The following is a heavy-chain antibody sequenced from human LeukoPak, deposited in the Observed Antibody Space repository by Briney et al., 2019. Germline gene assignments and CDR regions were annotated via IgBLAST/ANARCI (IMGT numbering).Heavy chain of an antibody. D-gene: IGHD2-8*01. V-gene: IGHV3-7*01. Sequence: GGSLRLSCAASGFTFSSYCMSWVRQAPGKGLEWVANIKQDGSEKYYVDSVKGRFTISRDNAKNSLYLQMNSLRAEDTAVYYCARDLMGYYFDYWGQGTLVTVSS. J-gene: IGHJ4*02. CDR1: GFTFSSYC. CDR3: ARDLMGYYFDY. CDR2: IKQDGSEK.